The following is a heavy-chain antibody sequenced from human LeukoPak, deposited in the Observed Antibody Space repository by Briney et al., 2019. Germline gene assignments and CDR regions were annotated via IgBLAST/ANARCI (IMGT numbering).Heavy chain of an antibody. J-gene: IGHJ4*02. D-gene: IGHD3-9*01. Sequence: GGSLRLSCAASGFTFSSYAMTWVRQAPGKGLEWVSAITGGGDTTYYADSVKGRFTISRDNSKNTLYLQMNNLRAEDTAIYYCAKAANYDILTGYYLDYWGQGTLVTVSS. V-gene: IGHV3-23*01. CDR1: GFTFSSYA. CDR3: AKAANYDILTGYYLDY. CDR2: ITGGGDTT.